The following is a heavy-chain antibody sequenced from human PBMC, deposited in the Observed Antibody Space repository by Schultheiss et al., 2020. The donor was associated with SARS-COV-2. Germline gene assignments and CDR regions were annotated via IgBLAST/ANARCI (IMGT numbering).Heavy chain of an antibody. Sequence: TLSLTCAVSGGSISSGGYYWSWIRQHPGKGLEWIGRIYTSGSTNYNPSLKSRVTISVDTSKNQFSLKLSSVTAADTAVYYCARTYSYGFRSSSWAYYYGMDVWGQGTTVTVSS. CDR1: GGSISSGGYY. D-gene: IGHD5-18*01. V-gene: IGHV4-31*11. CDR3: ARTYSYGFRSSSWAYYYGMDV. CDR2: IYTSGST. J-gene: IGHJ6*02.